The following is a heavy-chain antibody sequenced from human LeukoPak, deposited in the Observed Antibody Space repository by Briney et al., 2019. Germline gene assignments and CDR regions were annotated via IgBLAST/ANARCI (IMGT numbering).Heavy chain of an antibody. CDR1: GLIATSNY. D-gene: IGHD5-24*01. V-gene: IGHV3-53*01. CDR2: IYGGGNT. Sequence: PGGSLTLSCSFSGLIATSNYMAWVRQAPGKGLQWISFIYGGGNTLYADSVMGRFSISRDNSKSTLHLQMSSLRVEDTAVYYCATGGRSGMAFDFWGQGTLVTVSS. CDR3: ATGGRSGMAFDF. J-gene: IGHJ4*02.